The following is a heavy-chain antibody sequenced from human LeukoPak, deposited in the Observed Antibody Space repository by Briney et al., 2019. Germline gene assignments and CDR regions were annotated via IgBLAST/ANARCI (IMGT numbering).Heavy chain of an antibody. J-gene: IGHJ5*02. CDR1: GGSISSSSYY. D-gene: IGHD2-2*01. V-gene: IGHV4-39*02. CDR3: AREPIVVVPAATFPATNWFDP. Sequence: PSETLSLTCTVSGGSISSSSYYWGWIRQPPGEGLEWIGSIYYSGSTYYNPSLKSRVTISVDTSKNQFSLKLSSETAADTAVYYCAREPIVVVPAATFPATNWFDPWGQGTLVTVSS. CDR2: IYYSGST.